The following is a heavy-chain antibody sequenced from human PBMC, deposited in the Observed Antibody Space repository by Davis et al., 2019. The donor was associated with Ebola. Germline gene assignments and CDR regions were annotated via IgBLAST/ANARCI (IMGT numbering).Heavy chain of an antibody. J-gene: IGHJ4*02. Sequence: PGGSLRLSCTASGFTFSSYWMTWVRQAPGKGLEWVADISQDGREKNYVDSMKGRFTISRDNAQRSLYLQMHSLRADDTAVYYCARGPVTRDAYRYWSQGTRVTVSS. CDR3: ARGPVTRDAYRY. CDR2: ISQDGREK. D-gene: IGHD5-24*01. V-gene: IGHV3-7*03. CDR1: GFTFSSYW.